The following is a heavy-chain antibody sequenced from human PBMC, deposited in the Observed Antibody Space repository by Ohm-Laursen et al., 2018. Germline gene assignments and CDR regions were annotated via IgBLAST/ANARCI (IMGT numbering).Heavy chain of an antibody. CDR1: GFTFSRYW. D-gene: IGHD3-3*01. CDR2: ISGTSATI. J-gene: IGHJ4*02. CDR3: ARCQSGRSLSDS. Sequence: SLRLSCAATGFTFSRYWMTWVRQAPGKGLEWVSCISGTSATIYYADSVKGRFNISRDNAKNSLYLQMDSLRAEDTAVYYCARCQSGRSLSDSWAQGTLVTVSS. V-gene: IGHV3-48*01.